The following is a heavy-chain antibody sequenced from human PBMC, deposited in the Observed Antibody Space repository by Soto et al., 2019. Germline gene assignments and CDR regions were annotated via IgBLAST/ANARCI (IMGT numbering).Heavy chain of an antibody. Sequence: ASVKVSCKASGYTFTSYGMSWVRQAPGQGLEWMGWISAYNGNTNYAQKLQGRVTMTTDTSTSTAYMELRSLRSDDTAVYYCARALKVGYSSSWYVYYYGMDVWGQGTTVTVSS. D-gene: IGHD6-13*01. CDR2: ISAYNGNT. J-gene: IGHJ6*02. V-gene: IGHV1-18*01. CDR1: GYTFTSYG. CDR3: ARALKVGYSSSWYVYYYGMDV.